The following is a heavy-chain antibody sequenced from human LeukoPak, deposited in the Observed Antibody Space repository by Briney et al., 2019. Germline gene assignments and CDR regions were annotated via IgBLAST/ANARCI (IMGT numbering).Heavy chain of an antibody. Sequence: GGSLRLSCAASGFTFSSYGRHWVGQAPGKGREWVAVISYDGSNKYYADSVKRRFTISRDNSKNTLYLQMNSLRAEDTAVYYCARGAVTGAFDIWGQGTMVTVSS. CDR3: ARGAVTGAFDI. J-gene: IGHJ3*02. CDR2: ISYDGSNK. D-gene: IGHD1-14*01. CDR1: GFTFSSYG. V-gene: IGHV3-30*03.